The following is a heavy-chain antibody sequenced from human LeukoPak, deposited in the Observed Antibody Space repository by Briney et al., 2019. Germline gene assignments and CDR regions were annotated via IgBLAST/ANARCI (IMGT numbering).Heavy chain of an antibody. V-gene: IGHV1-69*13. CDR3: ARDLGGDYQVNGWFDP. D-gene: IGHD4-17*01. J-gene: IGHJ5*02. CDR1: GGTFSSYA. CDR2: IIPIFGTA. Sequence: ASVKVSCKASGGTFSSYAISWVRQAPGQGLEWMGGIIPIFGTANYAQKFQGRVTITADESTSTAYMELSSLRSEDTAVYYCARDLGGDYQVNGWFDPWGQGTLGTVSS.